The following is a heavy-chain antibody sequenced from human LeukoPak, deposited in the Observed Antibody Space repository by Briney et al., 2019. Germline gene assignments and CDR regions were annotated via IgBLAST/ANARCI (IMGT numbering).Heavy chain of an antibody. CDR1: GYTFTSYD. Sequence: ASVKVSCKASGYTFTSYDINWVRQATGQGLEWMGWMNPNSGNTGYAQKFQGRVTITRNTSISTAYMELSSLRSEDTAVYYCARDRSGYDSNWFDPWGQGTLVTVSS. CDR2: MNPNSGNT. J-gene: IGHJ5*02. CDR3: ARDRSGYDSNWFDP. D-gene: IGHD5-12*01. V-gene: IGHV1-8*03.